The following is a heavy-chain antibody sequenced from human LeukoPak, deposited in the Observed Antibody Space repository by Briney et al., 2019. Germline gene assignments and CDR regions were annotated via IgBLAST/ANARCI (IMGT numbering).Heavy chain of an antibody. CDR2: IRSKANSYAT. CDR3: NIGSTSIGY. Sequence: GGSLRLSCAASGFTFSGSAMLWVRQASGKGLEWVGRIRSKANSYATAYAASVKGRFTISRDDSKNTAYLQMNSLKTEDTAVYYCNIGSTSIGYWGQGTLVTVSS. V-gene: IGHV3-73*01. CDR1: GFTFSGSA. J-gene: IGHJ4*02. D-gene: IGHD2-2*01.